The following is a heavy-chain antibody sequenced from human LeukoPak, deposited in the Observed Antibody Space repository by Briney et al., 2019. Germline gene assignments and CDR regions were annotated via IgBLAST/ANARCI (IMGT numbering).Heavy chain of an antibody. CDR2: IYYSGST. D-gene: IGHD1-14*01. J-gene: IGHJ6*03. Sequence: TSETPSLTCTVSGGSISRYYWSWIRQPAGKGLEWIGYIYYSGSTNYNPSLKSRVTLYVETSKNQFSLKRSSVTAADTAVYYCAGGVTTLRYYMDVWGKGTTVTVSS. CDR3: AGGVTTLRYYMDV. V-gene: IGHV4-59*01. CDR1: GGSISRYY.